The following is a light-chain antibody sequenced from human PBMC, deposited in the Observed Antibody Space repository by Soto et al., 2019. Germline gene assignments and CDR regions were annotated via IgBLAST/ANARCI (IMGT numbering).Light chain of an antibody. J-gene: IGLJ1*01. CDR3: AAWDDSLSGYV. CDR1: SSNIGSNY. V-gene: IGLV1-47*01. CDR2: RNN. Sequence: QSIVTQPPSASGNPGQRVTISCSGSSSNIGSNYVYWYQQLPGTAPKLLIYRNNQRPSGVPDRFSGSKSGTSASLAISGLRSEDEADYYCAAWDDSLSGYVFGTGTKVTAL.